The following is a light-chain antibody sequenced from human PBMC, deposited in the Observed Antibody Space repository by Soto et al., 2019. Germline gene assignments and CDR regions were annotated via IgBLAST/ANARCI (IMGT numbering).Light chain of an antibody. Sequence: EIVLTQSPGTLSLSPGERATLSCRASQSVSSSYLAWYQQKPGQPPRLLIYGASSRATDIPDRFSGSGSGTDFTLTISRLEPEDFAVYYCQHSGGSSWTFGQGTKVEIK. CDR1: QSVSSSY. J-gene: IGKJ1*01. V-gene: IGKV3-20*01. CDR3: QHSGGSSWT. CDR2: GAS.